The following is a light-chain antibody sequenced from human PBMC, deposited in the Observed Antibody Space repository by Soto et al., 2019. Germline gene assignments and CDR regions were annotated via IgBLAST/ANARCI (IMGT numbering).Light chain of an antibody. CDR1: SSDVGGYNY. V-gene: IGLV2-14*01. Sequence: QSALTQPASVSGSPGQSITISCTGTSSDVGGYNYVSWYQQHPGKAPKLMIYDVSNRPSGVSNRFSGSKSGNTASRTISGLQAEDEADYYCSSYTSSSTLLYVFGTGTKLTVL. J-gene: IGLJ1*01. CDR2: DVS. CDR3: SSYTSSSTLLYV.